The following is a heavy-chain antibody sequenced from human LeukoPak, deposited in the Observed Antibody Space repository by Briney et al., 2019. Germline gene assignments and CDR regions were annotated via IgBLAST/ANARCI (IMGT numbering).Heavy chain of an antibody. V-gene: IGHV3-48*03. CDR2: ISSSSSTI. D-gene: IGHD3-9*01. J-gene: IGHJ4*02. Sequence: PGGSLRLSCAASGVTFTNYEMAWVRQAPGKGLEWVSYISSSSSTIYYADSVKGRFTISRDNAKNSLYLQMNSLRAEDTAVYYCARELRYFDWTPPAYFDYWGQGTLVTVSS. CDR3: ARELRYFDWTPPAYFDY. CDR1: GVTFTNYE.